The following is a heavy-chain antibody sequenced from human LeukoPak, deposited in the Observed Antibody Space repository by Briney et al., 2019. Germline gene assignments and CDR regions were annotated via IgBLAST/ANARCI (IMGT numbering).Heavy chain of an antibody. CDR1: GYSFTSYW. D-gene: IGHD7-27*01. Sequence: ESLQISYKGSGYSFTSYWIGWVRQLPGKGLEWMGIIYPGDSDTRYSPSFQGQVTISADKSISTAYLQWSSLKASDTAMYYCARRTGDGGGYFDYWGQGTLVTVSS. CDR3: ARRTGDGGGYFDY. CDR2: IYPGDSDT. V-gene: IGHV5-51*01. J-gene: IGHJ4*02.